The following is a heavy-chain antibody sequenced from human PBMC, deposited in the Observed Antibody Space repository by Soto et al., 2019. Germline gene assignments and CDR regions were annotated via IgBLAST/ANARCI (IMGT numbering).Heavy chain of an antibody. CDR1: GGSISSYY. CDR2: IYYSGST. D-gene: IGHD3-10*01. Sequence: SETLSLTCTVSGGSISSYYWSWMRQPPGKGLEWIGYIYYSGSTNYNPSLKSRVTISVDTSKNQFSLKLSSVTAADTAVYYCARRADYYGSGSYFDYWGQGTLVTVSS. V-gene: IGHV4-59*08. CDR3: ARRADYYGSGSYFDY. J-gene: IGHJ4*02.